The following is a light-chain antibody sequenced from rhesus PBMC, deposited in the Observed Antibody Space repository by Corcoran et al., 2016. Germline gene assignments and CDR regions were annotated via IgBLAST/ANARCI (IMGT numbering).Light chain of an antibody. CDR1: QGITND. CDR2: EAS. V-gene: IGKV1-25*01. Sequence: DIQMTQSPSSLSASVGDRVTITCRASQGITNDLAWYKQRPGETPKLLIYEASILQSGIPSRFSGSISGTDFTLTISSLQSEDFATDYCQHYYTTPWTFGPGTKVEIK. CDR3: QHYYTTPWT. J-gene: IGKJ1*01.